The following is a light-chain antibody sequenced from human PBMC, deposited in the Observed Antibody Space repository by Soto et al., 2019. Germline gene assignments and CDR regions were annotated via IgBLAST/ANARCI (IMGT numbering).Light chain of an antibody. CDR2: EVS. CDR1: SSDVGGYNF. Sequence: QSVLTQPASVSGSPGQSITISCTGTSSDVGGYNFVSWYLQHPGKAPKLLLYEVSDRHSGVSNRFSGSKSGNTASLTISGLQAEDEADYYCSSYTSSSTVFGTGTKLTVL. V-gene: IGLV2-14*01. J-gene: IGLJ1*01. CDR3: SSYTSSSTV.